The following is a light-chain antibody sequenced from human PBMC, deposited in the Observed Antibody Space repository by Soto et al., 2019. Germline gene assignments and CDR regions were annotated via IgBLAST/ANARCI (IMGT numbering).Light chain of an antibody. CDR3: QAWDSGTVV. Sequence: SYELTQPPSVSVSPGQTANITCSGNTLGSEFVFWYQQKAGQSPMVVIYEDTKRPSGIPERFSGSNSGNTATLTISGTQAMDEADFYCQAWDSGTVVFGGGTKLTVL. J-gene: IGLJ2*01. CDR2: EDT. CDR1: TLGSEF. V-gene: IGLV3-1*01.